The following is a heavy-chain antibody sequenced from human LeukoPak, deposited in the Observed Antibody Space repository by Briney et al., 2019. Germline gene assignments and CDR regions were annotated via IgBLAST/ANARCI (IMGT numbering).Heavy chain of an antibody. V-gene: IGHV3-23*01. D-gene: IGHD1-26*01. Sequence: PGGSLRLSCAAPGFTFSSYAMSWVRQAPGKGLEWVSTISGSGGSTYYADSVKGRFTISRDNSKNTLYLQMNSLRAEDTAVYYCATEGKGAPHPPRNDDAFDIWGQGTMVTVSS. J-gene: IGHJ3*02. CDR2: ISGSGGST. CDR1: GFTFSSYA. CDR3: ATEGKGAPHPPRNDDAFDI.